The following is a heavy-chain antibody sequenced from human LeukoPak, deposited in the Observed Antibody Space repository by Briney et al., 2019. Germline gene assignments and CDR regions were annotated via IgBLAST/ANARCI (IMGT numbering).Heavy chain of an antibody. D-gene: IGHD3-10*01. CDR1: GFTLSNHW. CDR2: IKEDGSQK. Sequence: PGGSLRLSCAASGFTLSNHWMSWVRQAPGKGLEWVANIKEDGSQKYYLDSVKGRFTISRDNARNTLYLQMDSLRAEDTAVYYCARDYYGSIDYWGQGTLVTVSS. J-gene: IGHJ4*02. CDR3: ARDYYGSIDY. V-gene: IGHV3-7*01.